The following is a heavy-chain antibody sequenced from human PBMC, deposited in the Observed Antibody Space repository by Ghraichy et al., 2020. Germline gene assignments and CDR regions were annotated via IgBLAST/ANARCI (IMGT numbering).Heavy chain of an antibody. CDR1: GGSISSSSYY. CDR2: IYYSGST. V-gene: IGHV4-39*01. Sequence: SETLSLTCTVSGGSISSSSYYWGWIRQPPGKGLEWIGSIYYSGSTYYNPSLKSRVTISVDTSKNQFSLKLSSVTAADTAVYYCASPPYCSGGSCYPDAFDIWGQGTMVTVSS. D-gene: IGHD2-15*01. J-gene: IGHJ3*02. CDR3: ASPPYCSGGSCYPDAFDI.